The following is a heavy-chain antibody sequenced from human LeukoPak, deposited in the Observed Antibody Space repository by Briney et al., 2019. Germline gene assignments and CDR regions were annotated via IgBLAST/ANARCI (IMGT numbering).Heavy chain of an antibody. CDR1: GFTFSSYW. D-gene: IGHD4-17*01. J-gene: IGHJ4*02. Sequence: HGGSLRLSCAASGFTFSSYWMSWVRQAPGKGLEWVANIKQDGSEKYYVDSVKGRFTISRDNAKNSLYLQMNSLRAEATAVYYCAREPYGDYLDYWGQGTLVTVSS. CDR2: IKQDGSEK. CDR3: AREPYGDYLDY. V-gene: IGHV3-7*01.